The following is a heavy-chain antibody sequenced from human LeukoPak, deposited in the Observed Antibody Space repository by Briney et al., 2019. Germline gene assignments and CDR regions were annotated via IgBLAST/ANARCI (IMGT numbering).Heavy chain of an antibody. D-gene: IGHD3-10*01. J-gene: IGHJ5*02. V-gene: IGHV4-34*01. CDR3: ARQGPYYYGSGSYSGP. CDR2: INHSGST. CDR1: GGSFSGYY. Sequence: SETLSLTCAVYGGSFSGYYWSWIRQPPGKGLEWIGEINHSGSTNYNPSLKSRVTISVDTSKNQFSLKLSSVTAADTAVYYCARQGPYYYGSGSYSGPWGQGTLVTVSS.